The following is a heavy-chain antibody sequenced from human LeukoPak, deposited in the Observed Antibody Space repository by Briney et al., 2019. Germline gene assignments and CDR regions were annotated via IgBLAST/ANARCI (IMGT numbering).Heavy chain of an antibody. J-gene: IGHJ6*02. CDR2: ITGPSDYI. D-gene: IGHD6-6*01. CDR3: ARDWRYSSSSQYYFGMDV. V-gene: IGHV3-21*01. Sequence: GGSLRLSCAASGFTFSLYTMNWVRQAPGKGLEWVSSITGPSDYIYNADSVRGRFSISRDNAKNSLYLEMNSLRAEGTAVYYCARDWRYSSSSQYYFGMDVWGQGTTVTVSS. CDR1: GFTFSLYT.